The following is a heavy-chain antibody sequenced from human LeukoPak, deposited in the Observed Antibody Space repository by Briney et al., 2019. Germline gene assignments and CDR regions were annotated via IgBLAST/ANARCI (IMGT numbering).Heavy chain of an antibody. V-gene: IGHV5-51*01. Sequence: GESLKIASKGSGYSFTSYWIGWVRQMPGKGLEWMGIIYPGDSDTRYSPSFQGQVTISADKSISTAYLQWSSLKASDTAMYYCARQADQIFGMPPGYMDVWGKGTTVTVSS. CDR3: ARQADQIFGMPPGYMDV. CDR1: GYSFTSYW. CDR2: IYPGDSDT. D-gene: IGHD3-3*01. J-gene: IGHJ6*03.